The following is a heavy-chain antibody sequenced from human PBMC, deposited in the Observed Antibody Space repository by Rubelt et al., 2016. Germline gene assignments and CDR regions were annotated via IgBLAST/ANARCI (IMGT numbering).Heavy chain of an antibody. J-gene: IGHJ4*02. V-gene: IGHV1-18*01. CDR1: GYTFTSYG. CDR2: ISGYNGHT. D-gene: IGHD3-3*01. CDR3: ARGYEFWSGYRNFDY. Sequence: QVQLAQSGGEVKQPRASVKVSCKASGYTFTSYGVSWVRQAPGQGLEWMGWISGYNGHTNYAQNLQGRVTKTTDQSTSTAYMGLRSLRSDDTAVYYCARGYEFWSGYRNFDYWGQGTLVIVSS.